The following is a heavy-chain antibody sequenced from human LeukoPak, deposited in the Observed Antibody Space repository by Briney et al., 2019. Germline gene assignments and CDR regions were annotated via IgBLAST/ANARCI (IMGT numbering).Heavy chain of an antibody. CDR1: GFTFSSYA. J-gene: IGHJ4*02. V-gene: IGHV3-23*01. Sequence: GGSLRLSCAASGFTFSSYAMNWVRQAPGKGLEWVSGITGSGGSTFYADPVKGRFTISRDTPKNTLYLQMNSLRAEDTAVYYCVKDRRGSTCFASFDYWGQGTLVTVSS. CDR2: ITGSGGST. D-gene: IGHD2-15*01. CDR3: VKDRRGSTCFASFDY.